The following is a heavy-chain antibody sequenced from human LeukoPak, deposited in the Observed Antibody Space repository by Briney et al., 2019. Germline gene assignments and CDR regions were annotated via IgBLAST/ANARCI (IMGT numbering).Heavy chain of an antibody. CDR3: ARDALNSGSYHFDY. J-gene: IGHJ4*02. D-gene: IGHD1-26*01. CDR1: GGSFSGYY. V-gene: IGHV4-59*01. Sequence: PSETLSLTCAVYGGSFSGYYWSWIRQPPGKGLEWIGYIYYSGSTNYNPSLKSRVTISVDTSKNQFSLKLSSVTAADTAVYYCARDALNSGSYHFDYWGQGTLVTVSS. CDR2: IYYSGST.